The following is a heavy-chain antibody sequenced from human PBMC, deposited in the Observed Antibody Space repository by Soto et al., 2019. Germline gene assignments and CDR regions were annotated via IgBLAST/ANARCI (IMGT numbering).Heavy chain of an antibody. CDR1: GGTLSDYA. CDR2: IMPTVDSA. Sequence: QVQLVQSGAEVKTPGSSVKVSCKASGGTLSDYAISWVRQAPGQGLEWMGGIMPTVDSANYAQNFQARLTISADESTSTANLELSSLRSDDTAVYYCAVAAVREIMAQESSGMAVWGQGTTVIVSS. CDR3: AVAAVREIMAQESSGMAV. V-gene: IGHV1-69*01. D-gene: IGHD3-10*01. J-gene: IGHJ6*02.